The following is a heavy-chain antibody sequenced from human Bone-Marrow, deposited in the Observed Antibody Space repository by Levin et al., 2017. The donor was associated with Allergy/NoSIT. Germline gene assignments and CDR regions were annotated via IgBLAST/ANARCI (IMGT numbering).Heavy chain of an antibody. D-gene: IGHD3-16*01. CDR3: ARVDGGTRFDP. CDR2: ISSDGRTI. Sequence: GGSLRLSCAASGFTFTTYWMHWVRQAPGKGLVWVSRISSDGRTIGYADSVEGRFTISRDTAKNTLYLQMNSLRVDDTAVYYCARVDGGTRFDPWGRGTLVTVSS. J-gene: IGHJ5*02. V-gene: IGHV3-74*01. CDR1: GFTFTTYW.